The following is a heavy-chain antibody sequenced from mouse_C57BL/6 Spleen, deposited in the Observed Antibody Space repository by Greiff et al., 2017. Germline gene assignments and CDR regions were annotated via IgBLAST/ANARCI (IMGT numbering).Heavy chain of an antibody. CDR3: ARELYSNYGFAY. Sequence: QVQLKQSGAELVKPGASVKISCKASGYAFSSYWMNWVKQRPGKGLEWIGQIYPGDGDTNYNGKFKGKATLTADKSSSTAYMQLSSLTSEDSAVYFCARELYSNYGFAYWGQGTLVTVSA. CDR1: GYAFSSYW. J-gene: IGHJ3*01. V-gene: IGHV1-80*01. CDR2: IYPGDGDT. D-gene: IGHD2-5*01.